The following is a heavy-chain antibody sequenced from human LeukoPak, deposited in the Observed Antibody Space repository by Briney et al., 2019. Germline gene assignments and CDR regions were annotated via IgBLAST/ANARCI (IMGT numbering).Heavy chain of an antibody. CDR3: AREAERIAAAGTGYWYFDL. CDR2: IYYSGST. V-gene: IGHV4-39*07. J-gene: IGHJ2*01. CDR1: GGSISSSSYY. Sequence: SETLSLTCTVSGGSISSSSYYWGWIRQPPGKGLEWIGSIYYSGSTYYNPSLKSRVTISVDTSKNQFSLKLSSVTAADTAVYYCAREAERIAAAGTGYWYFDLWGRGTLVTVSS. D-gene: IGHD6-13*01.